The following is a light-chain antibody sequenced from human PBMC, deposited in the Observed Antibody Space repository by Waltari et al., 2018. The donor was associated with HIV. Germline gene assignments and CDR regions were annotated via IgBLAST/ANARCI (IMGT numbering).Light chain of an antibody. CDR2: EVT. CDR3: QSDDSSLSGVV. V-gene: IGLV2-14*02. CDR1: SSNVGSDDL. J-gene: IGLJ2*01. Sequence: QSALTQPASVSGSPGQSITISCTGTSSNVGSDDLVSWYQQHPGEAPKLIIYEVTKRPSGVSNRFSGSKSGTSASLAITGLQAEDEADYYCQSDDSSLSGVVFGGGTKLTVL.